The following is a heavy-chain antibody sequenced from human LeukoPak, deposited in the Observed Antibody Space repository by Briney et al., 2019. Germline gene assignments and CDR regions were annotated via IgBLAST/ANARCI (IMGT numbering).Heavy chain of an antibody. V-gene: IGHV3-13*01. CDR3: ARRDDHNGRDY. D-gene: IGHD5-24*01. Sequence: GGSLRLSCAASGFTFSSYDMHWVRQATGKGLEWVSAIGTAGDTYYPGSVKGRFTISRENAKNSLYLQMNSLRAGDTAVYYCARRDDHNGRDYWGQGTLVTVSS. J-gene: IGHJ4*02. CDR1: GFTFSSYD. CDR2: IGTAGDT.